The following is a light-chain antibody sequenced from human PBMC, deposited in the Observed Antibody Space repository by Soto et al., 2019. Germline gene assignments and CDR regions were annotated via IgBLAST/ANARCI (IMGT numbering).Light chain of an antibody. CDR2: DVN. V-gene: IGLV2-11*01. Sequence: QSVLTQPPSASGSPGQSVTISCTGTSSDVGGYYYVSWYQKHPGKAPKLMIYDVNERPSGVPDRFSGSKSGNTASLTISGLQADDEADYFCCSYAGAFAYVFGTGTKVTVL. CDR3: CSYAGAFAYV. J-gene: IGLJ1*01. CDR1: SSDVGGYYY.